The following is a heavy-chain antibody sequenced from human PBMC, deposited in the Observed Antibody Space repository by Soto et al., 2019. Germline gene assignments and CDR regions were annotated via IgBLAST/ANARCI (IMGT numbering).Heavy chain of an antibody. CDR1: GFTFSSYA. J-gene: IGHJ4*02. D-gene: IGHD5-12*01. CDR3: ARGGVATIFGDS. V-gene: IGHV3-23*01. Sequence: EVQLLESGGGLVQPGESLRLSCAASGFTFSSYAMSWVRQAPGKGLEWVSTISGSGGSTYYADSVKGRFTISRDNYMNTLILQMNRLRAEDTAVYYCARGGVATIFGDSWGQGTLVTVSS. CDR2: ISGSGGST.